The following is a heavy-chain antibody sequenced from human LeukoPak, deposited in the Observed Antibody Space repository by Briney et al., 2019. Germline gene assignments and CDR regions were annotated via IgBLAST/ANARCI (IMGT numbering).Heavy chain of an antibody. Sequence: GGSLRLSCAASGFTFSSNYMSWVRQAPGKGLEWVSVIYSGGSTYYADSVKGRFTISRHNSKNTLYLQMNSLRAEDTAVYYCARARRYCSGGSCLYYFDYWGQGTLVTVSS. CDR1: GFTFSSNY. V-gene: IGHV3-53*04. CDR3: ARARRYCSGGSCLYYFDY. J-gene: IGHJ4*02. D-gene: IGHD2-15*01. CDR2: IYSGGST.